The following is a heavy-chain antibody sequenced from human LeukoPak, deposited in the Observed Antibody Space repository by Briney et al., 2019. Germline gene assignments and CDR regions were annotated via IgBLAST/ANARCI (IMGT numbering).Heavy chain of an antibody. D-gene: IGHD6-6*01. V-gene: IGHV3-9*01. Sequence: PGGSLRLSCAASGFTFDDYAMHWVRQAPGKGLEWVSGISWNSGSIGYADSVKGRFTISRDNAKNSLYLQMNSLRAEDTALCYCAKALFSSSSPYWGQGTLVTVSS. J-gene: IGHJ4*02. CDR3: AKALFSSSSPY. CDR2: ISWNSGSI. CDR1: GFTFDDYA.